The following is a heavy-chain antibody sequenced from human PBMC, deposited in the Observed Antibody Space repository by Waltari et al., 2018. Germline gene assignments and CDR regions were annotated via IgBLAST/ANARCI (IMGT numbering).Heavy chain of an antibody. CDR3: ATDTSYGGNSVGAFDI. J-gene: IGHJ3*02. CDR2: ISGSNGNT. Sequence: QVLLVQSGADVKKPGASVKVSCKASGYTFTTFGFNWVRQAPGQGLEWMGRISGSNGNTHYAQKFQDRITMTTDTAANTAYMELRSLKSDDTAVYYCATDTSYGGNSVGAFDIWGQGTMVTVSS. V-gene: IGHV1-18*01. D-gene: IGHD2-21*02. CDR1: GYTFTTFG.